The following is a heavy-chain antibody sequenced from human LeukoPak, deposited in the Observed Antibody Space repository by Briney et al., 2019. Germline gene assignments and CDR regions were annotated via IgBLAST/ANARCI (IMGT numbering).Heavy chain of an antibody. J-gene: IGHJ3*02. Sequence: ASVKVSCKASGYTFTSYGISWVRQAPGQGLEWMGWISAYNGNTNYAQKLQGRVTMTTDTSTSTAYMELRSLRSDDTAVYYCARDPGRNDILTGYPRGAFDIWGQGTMVTVSS. V-gene: IGHV1-18*01. CDR3: ARDPGRNDILTGYPRGAFDI. CDR1: GYTFTSYG. CDR2: ISAYNGNT. D-gene: IGHD3-9*01.